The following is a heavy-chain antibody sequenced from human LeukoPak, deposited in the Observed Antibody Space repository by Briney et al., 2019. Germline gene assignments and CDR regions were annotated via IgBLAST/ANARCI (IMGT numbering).Heavy chain of an antibody. V-gene: IGHV3-66*02. J-gene: IGHJ4*02. CDR3: AKVGDNWDFDY. Sequence: PGGSLRLSCAASGFTVNNKYMTWVRQAPGKGLEWVSLIYNDGRTYYADSVKGRFTTSRDNSKNTLYLHMNSLRAEDTAVYYCAKVGDNWDFDYWGQGTLVSVSS. CDR1: GFTVNNKY. CDR2: IYNDGRT. D-gene: IGHD3-16*01.